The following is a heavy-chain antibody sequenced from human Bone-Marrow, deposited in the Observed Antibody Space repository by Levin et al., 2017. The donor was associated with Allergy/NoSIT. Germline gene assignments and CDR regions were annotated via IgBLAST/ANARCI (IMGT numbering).Heavy chain of an antibody. J-gene: IGHJ6*02. Sequence: SVKVSCKASGGTFSSYAISWVRQAPGQGLEWMGGIIPIFGTANYAQKFQGRVTITADESTSTAYMELSSLRSEDTAVYYCARSLYGEEIPYYYYGMDVWGQGTTVTVSS. CDR3: ARSLYGEEIPYYYYGMDV. V-gene: IGHV1-69*13. CDR1: GGTFSSYA. CDR2: IIPIFGTA. D-gene: IGHD4-17*01.